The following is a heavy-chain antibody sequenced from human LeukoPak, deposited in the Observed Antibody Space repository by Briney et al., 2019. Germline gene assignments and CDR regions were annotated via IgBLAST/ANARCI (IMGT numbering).Heavy chain of an antibody. CDR2: IHTSGST. V-gene: IGHV4-61*02. J-gene: IGHJ4*02. CDR3: ARHHHQLSALDY. D-gene: IGHD2-2*01. CDR1: GDSISSSSSYY. Sequence: TSETLSLTCTVSGDSISSSSSYYWSWIRQPAGKGLEWIGRIHTSGSTNYNPSLKSRVTISVDTSKNQFSLKLSSVTAADTAVYYCARHHHQLSALDYWGQGTLVTVSS.